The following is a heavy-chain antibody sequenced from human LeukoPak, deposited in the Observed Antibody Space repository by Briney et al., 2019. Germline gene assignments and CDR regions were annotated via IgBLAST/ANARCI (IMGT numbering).Heavy chain of an antibody. D-gene: IGHD3-10*01. J-gene: IGHJ4*02. CDR1: GGSFSDDY. V-gene: IGHV4-34*01. CDR2: INHSGNT. CDR3: ARGKVWYGELEDAYYFDS. Sequence: PSETLSLTCAVSGGSFSDDYWTWIRQPPGKGLEWIGDINHSGNTNYNPSLKSRVTISLHTSKNQFSLKLSSVIAADTAVYYCARGKVWYGELEDAYYFDSWGQGTLVTVSS.